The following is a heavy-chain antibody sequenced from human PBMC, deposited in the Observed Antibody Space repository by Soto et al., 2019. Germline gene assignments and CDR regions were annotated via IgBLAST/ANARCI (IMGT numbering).Heavy chain of an antibody. V-gene: IGHV3-23*01. CDR1: GFTFSSYA. Sequence: GGSLRLSCAASGFTFSSYAMSWVRQAPGKGLEWVSAISGSGGSTYYADSVKGRFTISRDNSKNTLYLQMNSLRAEDTAVYYCAKGDYDFWSGYQDYWGHGTLVTVSS. D-gene: IGHD3-3*01. CDR3: AKGDYDFWSGYQDY. J-gene: IGHJ4*01. CDR2: ISGSGGST.